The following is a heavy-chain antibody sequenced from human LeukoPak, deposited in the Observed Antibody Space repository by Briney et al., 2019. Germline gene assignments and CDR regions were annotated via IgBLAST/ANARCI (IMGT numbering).Heavy chain of an antibody. CDR3: ARLTTGSSLHY. CDR1: GFTFSTYW. V-gene: IGHV3-74*01. J-gene: IGHJ4*02. CDR2: MNSDGSNK. Sequence: GGSLRLSCAASGFTFSTYWMHWVRQAPGKGLVWVSSMNSDGSNKRYADSVKGRFTISRDNAENTLYLQMNSLRAEDTAVYYCARLTTGSSLHYWGQGTLVTVSS. D-gene: IGHD6-6*01.